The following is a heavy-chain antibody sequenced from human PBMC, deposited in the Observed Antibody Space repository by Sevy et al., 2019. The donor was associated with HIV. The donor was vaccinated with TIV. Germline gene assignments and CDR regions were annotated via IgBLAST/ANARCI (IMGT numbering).Heavy chain of an antibody. CDR1: GDSISSYY. CDR2: LYYSWIT. J-gene: IGHJ4*02. Sequence: SETLSLTCTLSGDSISSYYSTWVRQPPGKGLEWIGYLYYSWITNYNPSLKSRVTISIDTSKNQFSLKLSSVTAADTAVYYCARGLAYYFDSWGQGTLVTVSS. D-gene: IGHD4-17*01. V-gene: IGHV4-59*08. CDR3: ARGLAYYFDS.